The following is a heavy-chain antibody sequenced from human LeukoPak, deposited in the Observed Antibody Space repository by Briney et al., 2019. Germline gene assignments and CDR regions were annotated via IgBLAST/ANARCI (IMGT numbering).Heavy chain of an antibody. V-gene: IGHV1-8*02. CDR1: GYTFTSYD. CDR2: MNPNSGNT. Sequence: ASVKVSCKASGYTFTSYDINWVRQATGQGLEWMGWMNPNSGNTGYAQKFQGRVTMARNTSISTAYMELSSLRSEDTAVYYCARVGLRIVVVPAAKYWFDPWGQGTLVTVSS. J-gene: IGHJ5*02. CDR3: ARVGLRIVVVPAAKYWFDP. D-gene: IGHD2-2*01.